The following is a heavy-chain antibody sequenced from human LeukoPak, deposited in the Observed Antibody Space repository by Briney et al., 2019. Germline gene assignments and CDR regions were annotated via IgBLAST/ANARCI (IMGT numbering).Heavy chain of an antibody. CDR3: ARGPYYDSSGYVPDY. J-gene: IGHJ4*02. CDR1: GGTFSSYT. Sequence: ASVKVSCKASGGTFSSYTISWVRQAPGQGLEWMGRIIPILGIANYAQKFQGRVTITADKSTSTAYMELSSLRSEDTAVYYCARGPYYDSSGYVPDYWGQGTLVTVSS. V-gene: IGHV1-69*02. D-gene: IGHD3-22*01. CDR2: IIPILGIA.